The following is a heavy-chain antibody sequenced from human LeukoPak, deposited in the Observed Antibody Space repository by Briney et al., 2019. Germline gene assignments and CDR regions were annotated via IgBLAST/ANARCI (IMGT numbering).Heavy chain of an antibody. CDR1: GYTFTSYD. V-gene: IGHV1-8*01. J-gene: IGHJ6*03. CDR2: MNPNSGNT. Sequence: ASVKVSCKASGYTFTSYDINWVRQATGQGLEWMGWMNPNSGNTGYAQKFQGRVTMTRNTSISTAYMELSSLRSEDTAVYYCARGGYSYGYIVVVTAIPYYNMDVWGKGTTVTISS. D-gene: IGHD2-21*02. CDR3: ARGGYSYGYIVVVTAIPYYNMDV.